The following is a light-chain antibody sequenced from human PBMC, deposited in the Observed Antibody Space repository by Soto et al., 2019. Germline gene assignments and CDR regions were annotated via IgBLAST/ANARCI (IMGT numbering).Light chain of an antibody. CDR1: SSDVGGYNY. CDR2: DVS. V-gene: IGLV2-14*01. J-gene: IGLJ2*01. CDR3: SSYTYSSNVV. Sequence: QSALTQPASVSGSPGQSITISCTGTSSDVGGYNYVSWYQQHPGKAPKLMIYDVSNRPSGVSNRFSGSKSGNTASLTISGLQAEDEADYYCSSYTYSSNVVFGGGTKLTVL.